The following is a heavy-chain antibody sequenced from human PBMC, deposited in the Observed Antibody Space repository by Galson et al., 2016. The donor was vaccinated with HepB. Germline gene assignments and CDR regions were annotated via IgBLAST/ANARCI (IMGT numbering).Heavy chain of an antibody. CDR1: GFTFSSYA. CDR2: ISGSGDIT. V-gene: IGHV3-23*01. Sequence: SLRLSCAASGFTFSSYAMSWVRQAPGKGLEWVSAISGSGDITYYADSVKGRFTISRDKSRNTLYVQMNSLRAEDTALYYCARSFFRRTVNWTPFDYWGQGTLVTVSS. J-gene: IGHJ4*02. CDR3: ARSFFRRTVNWTPFDY. D-gene: IGHD1-1*01.